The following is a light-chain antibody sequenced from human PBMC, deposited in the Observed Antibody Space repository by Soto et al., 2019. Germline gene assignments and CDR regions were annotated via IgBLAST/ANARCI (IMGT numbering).Light chain of an antibody. V-gene: IGLV2-14*01. CDR2: DVS. J-gene: IGLJ1*01. CDR3: SSYASSSTYV. CDR1: SSDVGGYNY. Sequence: QSVLTQPASVSGSPGQSITISCTGTSSDVGGYNYVSWYQQHPGKAPKLMIYDVSNQPSGVSNRFSGSKSGNTASLTISGLQAEDEADYYCSSYASSSTYVSGTGTKLTVL.